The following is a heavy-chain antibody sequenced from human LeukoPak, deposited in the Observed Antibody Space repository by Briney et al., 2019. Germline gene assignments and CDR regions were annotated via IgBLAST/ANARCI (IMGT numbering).Heavy chain of an antibody. Sequence: GGSLRLSCAASGFTFSSYEMNWVRQAPGKGLEWVSYISSSGSTIYYADSVKGRFTISRDNAKNSLYLQMNSLRVEDTAVYYCARGDSSGYFSFDYWGQGTLVTVSS. D-gene: IGHD3-22*01. V-gene: IGHV3-48*03. CDR3: ARGDSSGYFSFDY. CDR1: GFTFSSYE. J-gene: IGHJ4*02. CDR2: ISSSGSTI.